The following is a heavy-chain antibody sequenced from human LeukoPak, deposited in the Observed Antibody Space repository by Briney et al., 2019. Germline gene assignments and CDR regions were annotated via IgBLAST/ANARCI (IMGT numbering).Heavy chain of an antibody. D-gene: IGHD6-13*01. V-gene: IGHV3-30*02. CDR1: GFTFSIYG. Sequence: GGSLRLSCVAPGFTFSIYGMHWVRQAPGKGLEWVAYLAYDASLVDYTNSVKGRFTISRDNSKNTLFLQMNSLRPEDTAVYYCAKKGGSWNYFDSWGQGTLVTVSS. J-gene: IGHJ4*02. CDR3: AKKGGSWNYFDS. CDR2: LAYDASLV.